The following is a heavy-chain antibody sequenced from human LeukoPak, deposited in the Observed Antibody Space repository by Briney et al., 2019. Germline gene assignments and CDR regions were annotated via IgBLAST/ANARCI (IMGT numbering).Heavy chain of an antibody. CDR2: IYYSGST. Sequence: SXXSISSGDYYWSWIRQPPGKGLEWIGYIYYSGSTYYNPSLKSRVTISVDTSKNQFSLKLSSVTAADTAVYYCARVAGDSGYDTDYWGQGTLVTVSS. J-gene: IGHJ4*02. CDR1: XXSISSGDYY. D-gene: IGHD5-12*01. V-gene: IGHV4-30-4*01. CDR3: ARVAGDSGYDTDY.